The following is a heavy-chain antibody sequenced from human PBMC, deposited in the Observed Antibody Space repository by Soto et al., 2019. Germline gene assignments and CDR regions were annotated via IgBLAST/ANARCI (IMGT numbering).Heavy chain of an antibody. Sequence: PSETLSLTFAVYGGSFSGYYWSWIRQPPGKGLEWFGEINHSGSTNYNQSLKSRVTISADTSKNQFSLKLSSVTAAETAVYYCARRAARPRGYLDYYYYGMDVWGQGTTVTVSS. V-gene: IGHV4-34*01. CDR3: ARRAARPRGYLDYYYYGMDV. D-gene: IGHD6-6*01. J-gene: IGHJ6*02. CDR1: GGSFSGYY. CDR2: INHSGST.